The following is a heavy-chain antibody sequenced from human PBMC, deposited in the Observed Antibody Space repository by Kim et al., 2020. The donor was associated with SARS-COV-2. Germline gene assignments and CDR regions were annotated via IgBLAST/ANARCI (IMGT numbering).Heavy chain of an antibody. V-gene: IGHV3-11*06. CDR3: ATELSNTHYYYYGMDV. D-gene: IGHD3-16*02. CDR2: ISSSSSYT. CDR1: GFTFSDYY. Sequence: GGSLRLSCAASGFTFSDYYMSWIRQAPGKGLEWVSYISSSSSYTNYADSVKGRFTISRDNAKNSLYLQMNSLRAEDTAVYYCATELSNTHYYYYGMDVWGQGTTVTVSS. J-gene: IGHJ6*02.